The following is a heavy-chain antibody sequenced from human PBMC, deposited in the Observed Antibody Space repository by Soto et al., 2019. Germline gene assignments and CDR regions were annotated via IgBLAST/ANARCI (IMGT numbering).Heavy chain of an antibody. D-gene: IGHD5-12*01. Sequence: GGSLKISCKGSGYSFTSYWIGWVRQMPGKGLEWMGIIYPGISDTRYSPSFQGQVTISADKSISTANLQWSSLRASDTAMYYCARHDDGDGYISYYYGMDVWGQGTTVTVSS. CDR1: GYSFTSYW. CDR2: IYPGISDT. V-gene: IGHV5-51*01. CDR3: ARHDDGDGYISYYYGMDV. J-gene: IGHJ6*02.